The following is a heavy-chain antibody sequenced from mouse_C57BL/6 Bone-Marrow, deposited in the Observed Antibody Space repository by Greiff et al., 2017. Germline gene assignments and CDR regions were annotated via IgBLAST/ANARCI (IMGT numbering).Heavy chain of an antibody. CDR2: IDPENGDT. CDR1: GFNIKDDY. V-gene: IGHV14-4*01. J-gene: IGHJ3*01. Sequence: EVKLMESGAELVRPGASVKLSCTASGFNIKDDYMHWVKQRPEQGLEWIGWIDPENGDTEYASKFQGKATITADTSSNTAYLQLSSLTSEDTAVYYCTKWLLRRFAYWGQGTLVTVSA. D-gene: IGHD2-3*01. CDR3: TKWLLRRFAY.